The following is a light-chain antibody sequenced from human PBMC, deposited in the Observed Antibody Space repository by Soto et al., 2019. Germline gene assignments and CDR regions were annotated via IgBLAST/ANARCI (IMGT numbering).Light chain of an antibody. J-gene: IGLJ1*01. CDR1: SSDVGGYNY. V-gene: IGLV2-14*01. Sequence: QSVLTQPASVSGSPGQSITISCTGTSSDVGGYNYVSWYQQHPGKAPKLMIYDVSNRPSGVSNRFSGSKSGNTASLSISGLQAEYEADYYCSSYTSSSTRVFGPGTKVTVL. CDR3: SSYTSSSTRV. CDR2: DVS.